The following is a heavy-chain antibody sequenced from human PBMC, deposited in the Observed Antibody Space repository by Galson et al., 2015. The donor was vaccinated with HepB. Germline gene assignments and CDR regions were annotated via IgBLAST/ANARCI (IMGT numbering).Heavy chain of an antibody. CDR3: ARGQVDIVVVGAWFDP. Sequence: SLRLSCAASGFTFSSYAMHWVRQAPGKGLEWVAVISYDGSNKYYADSVKGRFTISRDNSKNTLYLQMNSLRAEDTAVYYCARGQVDIVVVGAWFDPWGQGTLVTVSS. J-gene: IGHJ5*02. CDR2: ISYDGSNK. CDR1: GFTFSSYA. D-gene: IGHD2-2*01. V-gene: IGHV3-30-3*01.